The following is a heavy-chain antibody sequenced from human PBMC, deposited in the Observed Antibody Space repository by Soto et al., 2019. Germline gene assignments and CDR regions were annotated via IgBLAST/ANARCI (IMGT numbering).Heavy chain of an antibody. J-gene: IGHJ1*01. CDR3: TRPKNELRVYPYNAIDG. Sequence: KGLEWVGRIRSKTNNYATTYAASVKGRFTISRDDSKNTAYLQMNSLKTEDTAVYYCTRPKNELRVYPYNAIDGWAQGT. CDR2: IRSKTNNYAT. D-gene: IGHD1-1*01. V-gene: IGHV3-73*01.